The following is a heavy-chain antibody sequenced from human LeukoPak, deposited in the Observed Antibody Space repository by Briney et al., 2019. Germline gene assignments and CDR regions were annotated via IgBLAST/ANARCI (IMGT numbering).Heavy chain of an antibody. CDR2: IYPPDSDT. CDR3: ARQAGDVFDI. Sequence: GESLKISCKGSGYRFTTSWNGLVRQMPGKGVEWMAIIYPPDSDTRYSPPFQGQVTISTDKSISTAYLQWSSLKASDTAMYYCARQAGDVFDIWGQGTMVTVSS. CDR1: GYRFTTSW. V-gene: IGHV5-51*01. J-gene: IGHJ3*02.